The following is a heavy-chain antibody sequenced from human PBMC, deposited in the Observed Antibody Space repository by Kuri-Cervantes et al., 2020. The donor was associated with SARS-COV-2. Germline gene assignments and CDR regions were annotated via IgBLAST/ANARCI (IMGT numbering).Heavy chain of an antibody. CDR2: IKQDGSET. J-gene: IGHJ3*02. V-gene: IGHV3-7*01. CDR3: ARRLEYDFWSGPLDAFDI. Sequence: GGSLRLSCAGSGITFSSYWMNWVRQAPGKGLEWVANIKQDGSETYYVDSVKGRFTISRDNAKNSLYLQMNSLRAEDTAVYYCARRLEYDFWSGPLDAFDIWGQGTMVTVSS. D-gene: IGHD3-3*01. CDR1: GITFSSYW.